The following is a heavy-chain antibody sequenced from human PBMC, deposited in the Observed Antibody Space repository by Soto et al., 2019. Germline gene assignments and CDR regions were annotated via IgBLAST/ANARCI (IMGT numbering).Heavy chain of an antibody. CDR2: IKSKTDGGTT. D-gene: IGHD6-13*01. J-gene: IGHJ6*02. CDR1: GFTFSNAW. Sequence: EVQLVESGGGLVKPGGSLRLSCAASGFTFSNAWMSWVRQAPGKGLEWVGRIKSKTDGGTTDYAAPVKGRFTISRDDSKNTLYLQMNSLKTEDTAVYYCTTGTRSVPGQQLVAYYYYGMDVWGQGTTVTVSS. CDR3: TTGTRSVPGQQLVAYYYYGMDV. V-gene: IGHV3-15*01.